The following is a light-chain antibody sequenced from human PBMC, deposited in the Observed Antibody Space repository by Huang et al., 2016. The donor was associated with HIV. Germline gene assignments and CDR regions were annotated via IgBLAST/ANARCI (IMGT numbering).Light chain of an antibody. CDR1: QGVGNK. CDR2: GAS. CDR3: QQYDTWPYT. Sequence: EIVMTQSPATLYVSPGERATLSCRASQGVGNKLAWYQQKVCQAPRLLIYGASARSPGLPARFSGSGSGTEFTLTISSLQSEDFAVYYCQQYDTWPYTFGQGTSLEL. V-gene: IGKV3-15*01. J-gene: IGKJ2*01.